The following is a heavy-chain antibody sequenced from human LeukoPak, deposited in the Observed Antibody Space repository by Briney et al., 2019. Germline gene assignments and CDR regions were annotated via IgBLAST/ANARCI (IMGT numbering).Heavy chain of an antibody. D-gene: IGHD1-26*01. CDR3: ARDLRVGRNYYYYYYMDV. CDR1: GFTFSSYG. Sequence: GGSLRLSCAASGFTFSSYGMHWVRQAPGKGLEWVVVISYDGSNKYYADSVKGRFTISRDNSKNTLYLQMNGLRAGDTAVYYCARDLRVGRNYYYYYYMDVWGKGTTVTVSS. J-gene: IGHJ6*03. V-gene: IGHV3-30*03. CDR2: ISYDGSNK.